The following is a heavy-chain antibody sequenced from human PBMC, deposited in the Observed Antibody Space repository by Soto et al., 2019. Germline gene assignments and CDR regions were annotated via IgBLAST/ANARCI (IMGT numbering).Heavy chain of an antibody. CDR2: IHPDDLHT. J-gene: IGHJ6*02. Sequence: EMQLVQSGAELKKPGESLKISCQGSGYSFVNYKIAWVRQEPGKGLDWMGIIHPDDLHTKYSPSLQGQITISVDTSIATAYLQWSSLKASDSGIYYCARQALFPPLYYYHGMDVWGQGTTVTVSS. CDR3: ARQALFPPLYYYHGMDV. V-gene: IGHV5-51*06. CDR1: GYSFVNYK.